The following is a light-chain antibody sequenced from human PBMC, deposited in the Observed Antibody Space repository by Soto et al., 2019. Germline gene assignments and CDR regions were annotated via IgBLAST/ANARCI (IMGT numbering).Light chain of an antibody. J-gene: IGKJ5*01. CDR3: QQYGSSLIT. CDR2: GAS. Sequence: IVLTKSPGTQSLSPGERVTLSCRASQSVSSIYLAWYQQKPGQAPRLLIYGASTRATGIPDRFSGSGSGTDFTLTISRLEPEDFAVYFCQQYGSSLITFGHVTRLEIK. V-gene: IGKV3-20*01. CDR1: QSVSSIY.